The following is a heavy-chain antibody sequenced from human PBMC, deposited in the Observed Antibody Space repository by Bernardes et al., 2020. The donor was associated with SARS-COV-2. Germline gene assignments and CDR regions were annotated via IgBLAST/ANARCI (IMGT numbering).Heavy chain of an antibody. D-gene: IGHD3-10*01. CDR3: ARDDLLWFGGFDN. V-gene: IGHV3-21*04. Sequence: GGSLRLSCAASGFTFSSYAMSWVRQAPGKGLEWVSAITGSSSYIYYADSVKGRFTISRDNAKNSLSLQMNSLRVEDTGIYYCARDDLLWFGGFDNWGQGTLVTVSS. J-gene: IGHJ4*02. CDR2: ITGSSSYI. CDR1: GFTFSSYA.